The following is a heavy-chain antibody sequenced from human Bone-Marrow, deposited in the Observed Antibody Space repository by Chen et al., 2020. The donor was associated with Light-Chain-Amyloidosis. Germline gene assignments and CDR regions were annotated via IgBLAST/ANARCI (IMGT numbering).Heavy chain of an antibody. CDR3: AKDISYDDILPGYPADAFDI. D-gene: IGHD3-9*01. V-gene: IGHV3-23*04. Sequence: EVQLVESGGGLLQRGGSLRLSCAASGFAFSSYAMSWVRQAPGKGLEGVSTISGSGGSRYYGDSVKGRLTISRDNSKNAVFRQMNSLRAEDTAVYYCAKDISYDDILPGYPADAFDIWGQGTMVTVSS. CDR2: ISGSGGSR. J-gene: IGHJ3*02. CDR1: GFAFSSYA.